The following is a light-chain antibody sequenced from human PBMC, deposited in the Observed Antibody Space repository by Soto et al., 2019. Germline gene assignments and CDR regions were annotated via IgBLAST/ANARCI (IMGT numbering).Light chain of an antibody. CDR2: AAS. CDR1: QGINTF. J-gene: IGKJ5*01. V-gene: IGKV1-9*01. CDR3: QQLNSYPIT. Sequence: IQLTQSPSSLSATVGDRVTITCRASQGINTFLAWYQQKAGKAPKLLIYAASTLQSGVPSRFSGSGSGTDFTLTISSLQSGDFATYYCQQLNSYPITFGQGTRLEIK.